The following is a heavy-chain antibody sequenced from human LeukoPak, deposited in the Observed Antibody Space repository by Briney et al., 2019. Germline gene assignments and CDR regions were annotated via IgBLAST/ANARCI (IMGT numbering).Heavy chain of an antibody. CDR1: GGSISSYY. Sequence: SETLSLTCTVSGGSISSYYWSWIRQPAGKGLEWIGRIYTSGSTNYNPSLKSRVTMSVDTSKNQFSVKLSSVTAADTAVYHCARGVTMYNWFDPWGQGTLVTVSS. D-gene: IGHD2-21*02. V-gene: IGHV4-4*07. J-gene: IGHJ5*02. CDR2: IYTSGST. CDR3: ARGVTMYNWFDP.